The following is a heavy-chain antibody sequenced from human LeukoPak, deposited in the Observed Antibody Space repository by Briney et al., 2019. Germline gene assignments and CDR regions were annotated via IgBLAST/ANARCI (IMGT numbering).Heavy chain of an antibody. Sequence: GGSLRLSCAASGFIVSSNYMTWVRQAPGKGLEWVSSISHIGSYIYYSDSVKGRFTISRDNAKNSLYLQMNSLRAEDTAVYFCARDWGSWDFDFWGQGTLVTVSS. D-gene: IGHD6-13*01. J-gene: IGHJ4*02. CDR3: ARDWGSWDFDF. V-gene: IGHV3-21*01. CDR2: ISHIGSYI. CDR1: GFIVSSNY.